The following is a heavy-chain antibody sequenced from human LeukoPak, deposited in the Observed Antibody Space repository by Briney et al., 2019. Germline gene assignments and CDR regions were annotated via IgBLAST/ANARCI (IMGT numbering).Heavy chain of an antibody. Sequence: PGGSPRLSCAASGFSFNIYSMNWVRQAPGKGLEWISYINSISTTIFYADSVKGRFTISRDNAKNSLYLQMNSLRDEDTALYYCARDGGDFDYWGQGTLVTVSS. D-gene: IGHD3-16*01. CDR2: INSISTTI. CDR3: ARDGGDFDY. V-gene: IGHV3-48*02. CDR1: GFSFNIYS. J-gene: IGHJ4*02.